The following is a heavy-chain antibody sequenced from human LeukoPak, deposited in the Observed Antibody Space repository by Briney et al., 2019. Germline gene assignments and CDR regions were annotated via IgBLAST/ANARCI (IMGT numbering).Heavy chain of an antibody. J-gene: IGHJ3*02. CDR3: AKGANTDDAFDI. V-gene: IGHV4-31*03. Sequence: SETLSLTCTVSGGSISSGGYYWSWIRQPPGKGLEWIGYIYYSGSTYYNPSLKSRVTISVDTSKNQFSLKLSSVTAADTAVYYCAKGANTDDAFDIWGQGTMVTVSS. D-gene: IGHD1-26*01. CDR2: IYYSGST. CDR1: GGSISSGGYY.